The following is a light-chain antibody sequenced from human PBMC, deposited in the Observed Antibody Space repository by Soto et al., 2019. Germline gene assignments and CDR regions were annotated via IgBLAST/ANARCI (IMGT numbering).Light chain of an antibody. V-gene: IGLV2-8*01. J-gene: IGLJ3*02. CDR2: EVT. CDR3: TSYVGNDIWV. CDR1: SSDVGAYKY. Sequence: QSALTQPPSASGSPGQSVTISCTGTSSDVGAYKYVSWYQQYPGKAPKLMIYEVTKRPSGVPDRLSGSKSGNTASLTVSGRQSEDEADDYCTSYVGNDIWVFGGGTQLTVL.